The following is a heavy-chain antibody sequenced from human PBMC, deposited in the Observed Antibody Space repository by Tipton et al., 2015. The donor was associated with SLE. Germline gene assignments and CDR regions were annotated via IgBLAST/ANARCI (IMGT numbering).Heavy chain of an antibody. V-gene: IGHV3-74*03. D-gene: IGHD1-20*01. CDR1: GFTFSNFW. CDR3: AREGITGATDY. J-gene: IGHJ4*02. CDR2: INRDGSYT. Sequence: SLRLSCAASGFTFSNFWIHWVRQAPGQGLVWVSRINRDGSYTKYADSVKGRFTISRDNSKNTLFLQINSLTAEDTAVYYCAREGITGATDYWGQGTLVTVSS.